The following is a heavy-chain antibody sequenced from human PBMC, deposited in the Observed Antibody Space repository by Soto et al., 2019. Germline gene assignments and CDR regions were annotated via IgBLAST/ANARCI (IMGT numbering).Heavy chain of an antibody. CDR3: ARVPPPRGLYYGMDV. CDR2: ISAYNGNT. J-gene: IGHJ6*02. CDR1: GYTFASYG. Sequence: QVQLVQSGSEVKKPGASVKVSCKASGYTFASYGITWVRQAPGQGLEWMGWISAYNGNTNYAQKFQGRVTMTTDTSTRTAYMELRSLRSDDTAVYYCARVPPPRGLYYGMDVWGQGTTVTVSS. V-gene: IGHV1-18*04. D-gene: IGHD2-2*01.